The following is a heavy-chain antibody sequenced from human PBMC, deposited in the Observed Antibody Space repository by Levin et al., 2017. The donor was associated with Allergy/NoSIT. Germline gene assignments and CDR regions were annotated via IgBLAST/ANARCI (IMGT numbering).Heavy chain of an antibody. Sequence: ASVKVSCKASGYTFTGYYMHWVRQAPGQGLEWMGRINPNSGGTNYAQKFQGRVTMTRDTSISTAYMELSRLRSDDTAVYYCARDPTTTVTPDYWGQGTLVTVSS. J-gene: IGHJ4*02. CDR3: ARDPTTTVTPDY. CDR2: INPNSGGT. V-gene: IGHV1-2*06. D-gene: IGHD4-17*01. CDR1: GYTFTGYY.